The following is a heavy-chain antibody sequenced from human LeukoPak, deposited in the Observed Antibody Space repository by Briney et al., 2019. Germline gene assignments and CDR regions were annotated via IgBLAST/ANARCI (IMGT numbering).Heavy chain of an antibody. CDR2: NGGGGGTT. V-gene: IGHV3-23*01. D-gene: IGHD2-2*01. Sequence: GGSLRLSCAASGFTFTSNAMSWVRQAPGKGLEWVSANGGGGGTTFYADSVKGRFTISRDNSKNTLYLQMNSLRAGDTAVYYCAAPNVGYCSSTRCYRPFDYWGQGTLVTVSS. CDR3: AAPNVGYCSSTRCYRPFDY. CDR1: GFTFTSNA. J-gene: IGHJ4*02.